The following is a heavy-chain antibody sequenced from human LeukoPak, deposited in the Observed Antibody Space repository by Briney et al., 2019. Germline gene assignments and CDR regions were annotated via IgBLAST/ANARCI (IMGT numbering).Heavy chain of an antibody. CDR1: GGSVSNGNYY. CDR3: ARSQNYYGSGDY. D-gene: IGHD3-10*01. CDR2: IYYSGSA. Sequence: PSETLSLTCTVSGGSVSNGNYYWSWLWQPPGKALEWIGYIYYSGSANYNPSLEGRVTISVDTSKNQFSVKLSSVTAADTAVYYCARSQNYYGSGDYWSQGTLVTVSS. V-gene: IGHV4-61*01. J-gene: IGHJ4*02.